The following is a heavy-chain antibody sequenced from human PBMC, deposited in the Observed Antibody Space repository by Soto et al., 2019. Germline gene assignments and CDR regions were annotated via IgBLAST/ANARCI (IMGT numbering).Heavy chain of an antibody. CDR2: IFPDDSDT. CDR3: FRGGVTSRTFDY. CDR1: GYIIKNYW. D-gene: IGHD3-16*01. Sequence: PGESLKISCKASGYIIKNYWIGWVRQMPGQGLEWMGIIFPDDSDTRYSPSFQGHVTISVDKSISTAYVQWSSLKASDSAIYYCFRGGVTSRTFDYWGQGTLVTGSS. V-gene: IGHV5-51*01. J-gene: IGHJ4*02.